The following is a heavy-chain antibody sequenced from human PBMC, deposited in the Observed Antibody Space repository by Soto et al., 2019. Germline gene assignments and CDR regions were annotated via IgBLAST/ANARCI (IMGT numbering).Heavy chain of an antibody. D-gene: IGHD4-17*01. CDR1: GGTISNGGYS. CDR3: ARAVARVTYYFDH. V-gene: IGHV4-30-2*01. J-gene: IGHJ4*02. Sequence: PSETLSLTSTVSGGTISNGGYSWSWIRQPPGKGLEWIGYIYHTGSAFYNPSLRSRVTMSVDRSKNQFSLNLSSVTAADTAVYYCARAVARVTYYFDHWGRGTLVTVSS. CDR2: IYHTGSA.